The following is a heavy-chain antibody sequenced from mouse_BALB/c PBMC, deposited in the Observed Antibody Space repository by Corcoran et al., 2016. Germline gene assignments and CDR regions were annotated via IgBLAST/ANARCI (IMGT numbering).Heavy chain of an antibody. CDR2: IDPANGNT. Sequence: EVQLQQSGAELVKPGASVKLSCTASGFNIKDTYMHWVKQRPEQGLEWIGRIDPANGNTKYDPKFQGKATITADTSSNTAYLQLSSLTSEDTAVYYCAGNYPYAMDYWGQGTSVTVSS. J-gene: IGHJ4*01. CDR1: GFNIKDTY. D-gene: IGHD2-1*01. V-gene: IGHV14-3*02. CDR3: AGNYPYAMDY.